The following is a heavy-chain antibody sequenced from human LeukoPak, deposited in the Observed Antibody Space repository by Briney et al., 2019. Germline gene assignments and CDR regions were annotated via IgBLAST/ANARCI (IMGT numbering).Heavy chain of an antibody. D-gene: IGHD6-13*01. CDR1: GFTFSSHE. V-gene: IGHV4-39*01. CDR2: IYYSGST. Sequence: GSLRLSCAASGFTFSSHEMNWVRQPPGKGLEWIGSIYYSGSTYYNPSLKSRATISVDTSKNQFSLKLSSVTAADTAVYYCARLSGARIAAAGLFDYWGQGTLVTVSS. J-gene: IGHJ4*02. CDR3: ARLSGARIAAAGLFDY.